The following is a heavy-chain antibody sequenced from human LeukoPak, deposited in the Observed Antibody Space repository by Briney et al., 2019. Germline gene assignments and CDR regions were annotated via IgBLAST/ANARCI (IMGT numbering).Heavy chain of an antibody. J-gene: IGHJ5*02. V-gene: IGHV4-4*07. CDR2: IYTSGST. CDR1: SRFFSGYY. CDR3: AREYSSSSLWFDP. Sequence: PSENLSLTCAVYSRFFSGYYWSWIRQPAGEGLEWIGRIYTSGSTNYNPSLKSRVTISIDTSKNQFSLKLSSVTAADMALYYCAREYSSSSLWFDPWGQGTLVTVSS. D-gene: IGHD6-6*01.